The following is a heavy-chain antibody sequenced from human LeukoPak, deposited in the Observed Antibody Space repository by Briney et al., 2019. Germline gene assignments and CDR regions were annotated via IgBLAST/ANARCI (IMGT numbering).Heavy chain of an antibody. Sequence: GASVKVSCKASGGTFSSYAISWVRQAPGQGLEWMGGIIPIFGTANYAQKFQGRVTITADKSTSTAYMELSSLRSEDTAVYYCASYSYGPTPYYYYYYMDVWGKGTTVTISS. CDR2: IIPIFGTA. V-gene: IGHV1-69*06. CDR3: ASYSYGPTPYYYYYYMDV. D-gene: IGHD5-18*01. CDR1: GGTFSSYA. J-gene: IGHJ6*03.